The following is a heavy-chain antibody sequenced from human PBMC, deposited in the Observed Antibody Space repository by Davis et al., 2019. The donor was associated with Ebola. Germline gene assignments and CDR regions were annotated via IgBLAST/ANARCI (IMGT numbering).Heavy chain of an antibody. CDR2: ISGSGGST. CDR3: ARELRVRVGIDY. CDR1: GFTFSSYA. Sequence: GESLKISCAASGFTFSSYAMSWVRQAPGKGLEWVSAISGSGGSTYYADSVKGRFTISRDNSKNTLYLQMNSLRAEDTAVYYCARELRVRVGIDYWGQGTLVTVSS. V-gene: IGHV3-23*01. D-gene: IGHD3-16*01. J-gene: IGHJ4*02.